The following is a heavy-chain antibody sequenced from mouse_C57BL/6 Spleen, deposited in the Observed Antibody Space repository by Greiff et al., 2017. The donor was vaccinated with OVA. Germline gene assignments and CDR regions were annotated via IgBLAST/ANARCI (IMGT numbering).Heavy chain of an antibody. V-gene: IGHV1-82*01. J-gene: IGHJ3*01. Sequence: QVQLLQSGPELVQPGASVKLSCTASGFAFSSSCMTWVRQRPGKGLEWIGRIYPGGGDTYYTGKFKSRATLTVDTTSSPYYMQLSSLTSEEAAVYYGARGGGLAYWGQGTPVTVSA. CDR1: GFAFSSSC. CDR3: ARGGGLAY. CDR2: IYPGGGDT.